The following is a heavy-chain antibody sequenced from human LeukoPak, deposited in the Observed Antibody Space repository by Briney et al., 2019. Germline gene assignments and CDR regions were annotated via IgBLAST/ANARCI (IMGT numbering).Heavy chain of an antibody. V-gene: IGHV3-23*01. D-gene: IGHD2-2*01. J-gene: IGHJ6*02. CDR3: AKNIVVVPAATDYYYYYGMDV. Sequence: PGGFLRLSCAASGFTFSSYAMSWVRQAPGKGLEWVSAISGSGGSTYYADSVKGRFTISRDNSKNTLYLQMNSLRAEDTAVYYCAKNIVVVPAATDYYYYYGMDVWGQGTTVTVSS. CDR2: ISGSGGST. CDR1: GFTFSSYA.